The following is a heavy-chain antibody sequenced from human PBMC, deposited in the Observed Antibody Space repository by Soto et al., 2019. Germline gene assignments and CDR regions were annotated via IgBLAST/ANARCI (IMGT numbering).Heavy chain of an antibody. J-gene: IGHJ6*02. V-gene: IGHV3-23*01. CDR2: VSGRGGST. CDR1: GFTFNHYA. CDR3: AKDSTVTTSLYFYYYGFDV. D-gene: IGHD4-17*01. Sequence: GGSLRLSCTASGFTFNHYAMSWVRQARGKGLEWVSAVSGRGGSTKYADSVKGRFIISRDNSNSTLYLQMDSLRGEDTAVYYCAKDSTVTTSLYFYYYGFDVWGQGTTVTVSS.